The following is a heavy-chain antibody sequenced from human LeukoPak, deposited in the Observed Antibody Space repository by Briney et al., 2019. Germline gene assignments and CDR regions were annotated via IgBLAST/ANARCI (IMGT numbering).Heavy chain of an antibody. Sequence: ASVKVSCQASGYTFTGYYMHWVRQAPGQGLEWMGWINPNSGGTNYAQKFQGRVTMTRDTSISTAYMELSRLRSDDTAVYYCAGSEGYYYYYMDVLGKGTTVTVSS. V-gene: IGHV1-2*02. CDR1: GYTFTGYY. CDR3: AGSEGYYYYYMDV. CDR2: INPNSGGT. J-gene: IGHJ6*03.